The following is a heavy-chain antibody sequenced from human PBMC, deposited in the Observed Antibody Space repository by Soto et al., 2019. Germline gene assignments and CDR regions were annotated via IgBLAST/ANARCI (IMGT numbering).Heavy chain of an antibody. D-gene: IGHD1-26*01. J-gene: IGHJ4*02. Sequence: QVQLQESGPGLVKPSGTLSLTCAVSGGSIRSNNWWSWVRQPPGKGLEWIGEIFHSGSTHYNPSPKPRVTISVDKSKNQFSLKLSSVTAADTAVYYCARVYSGSHSDSWGQGTLGTVSS. CDR1: GGSIRSNNW. CDR3: ARVYSGSHSDS. CDR2: IFHSGST. V-gene: IGHV4-4*02.